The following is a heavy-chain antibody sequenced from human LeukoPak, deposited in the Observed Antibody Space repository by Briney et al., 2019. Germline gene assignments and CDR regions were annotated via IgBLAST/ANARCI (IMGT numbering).Heavy chain of an antibody. D-gene: IGHD2-21*02. J-gene: IGHJ4*02. V-gene: IGHV1-69*05. CDR2: IIPIFGTA. Sequence: ASEKVSCKASGGTFSSYAISWVRQAPGQGLEWMGGIIPIFGTANYAQKFQGRVTITTDESTSTAYMELSSLRSEDTAVYYCASTYCGGDCYPWYYFDYWGQGTLVTVSS. CDR1: GGTFSSYA. CDR3: ASTYCGGDCYPWYYFDY.